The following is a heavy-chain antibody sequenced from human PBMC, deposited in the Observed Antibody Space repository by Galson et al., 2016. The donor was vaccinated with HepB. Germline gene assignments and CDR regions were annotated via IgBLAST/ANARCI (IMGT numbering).Heavy chain of an antibody. J-gene: IGHJ5*02. CDR3: ARWIAAATISGGFDP. V-gene: IGHV5-51*01. CDR1: GYNFPKYW. CDR2: IYPDDSDT. D-gene: IGHD6-13*01. Sequence: QSGAEVKKPGESLKISCQASGYNFPKYWIGWVRQMPGKGLEWMGIIYPDDSDTRYSPSFKGQVTISTDKSTSTAYLQWSSLKAADSAMYYCARWIAAATISGGFDPWGQGTLVTVSS.